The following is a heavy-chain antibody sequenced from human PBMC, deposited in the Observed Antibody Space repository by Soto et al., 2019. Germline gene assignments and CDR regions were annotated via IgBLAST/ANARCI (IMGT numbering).Heavy chain of an antibody. CDR1: GYMFVTYG. CDR2: ISAYNGNT. V-gene: IGHV1-18*01. Sequence: GASVKVSCKASGYMFVTYGINWVRQAPGQGLEWMGWISAYNGNTKYAQNLQGRVTMTTDASTSTAYTEMRSLRSDDTAVYYCARDLDGSGSYYTDYWGPGTLVTVSS. D-gene: IGHD3-10*01. J-gene: IGHJ4*02. CDR3: ARDLDGSGSYYTDY.